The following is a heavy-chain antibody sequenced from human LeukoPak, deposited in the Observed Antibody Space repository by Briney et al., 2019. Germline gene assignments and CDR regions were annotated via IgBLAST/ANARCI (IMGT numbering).Heavy chain of an antibody. CDR3: AKDRGGWYGDYFDY. Sequence: GGSLRLSCAASGFPFSSYAMSWVRQAPGKGLEWVSAISGSGGSTYYADSVKGRFTISRDNSKNTLYLQMDSLRAEDTAVYYCAKDRGGWYGDYFDYWGQGTLVTVSS. D-gene: IGHD6-19*01. CDR1: GFPFSSYA. J-gene: IGHJ4*02. CDR2: ISGSGGST. V-gene: IGHV3-23*01.